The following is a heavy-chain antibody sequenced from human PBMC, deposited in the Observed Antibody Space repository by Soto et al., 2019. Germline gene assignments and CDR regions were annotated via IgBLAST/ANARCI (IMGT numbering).Heavy chain of an antibody. CDR3: VREPWGFSGTWYDY. Sequence: PGGSLRLSCAASKFSFSSYWMHWVRQVPGKGPAWVSRINHDGSKTEYADSVKGRFTISRDNTKNTLYLQMNSLRVEDTAMYYCVREPWGFSGTWYDYWGQRSLVTVST. CDR1: KFSFSSYW. V-gene: IGHV3-74*01. CDR2: INHDGSKT. D-gene: IGHD6-13*01. J-gene: IGHJ4*02.